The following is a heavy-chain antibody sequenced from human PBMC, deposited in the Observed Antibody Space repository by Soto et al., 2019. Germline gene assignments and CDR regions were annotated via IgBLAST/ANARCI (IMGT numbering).Heavy chain of an antibody. V-gene: IGHV3-30*18. Sequence: PGGALRLSCTASGFAFSSYGMHWVRQAPGKGLEWVAVISYDGSNKYYADSVKGRFTISRDNSKNTLYLQMNSLRAEDKAVYYCAKGSLRYCSSTSCSYYYYGMDVWGQGTTVTVSS. CDR3: AKGSLRYCSSTSCSYYYYGMDV. CDR2: ISYDGSNK. J-gene: IGHJ6*02. CDR1: GFAFSSYG. D-gene: IGHD2-2*01.